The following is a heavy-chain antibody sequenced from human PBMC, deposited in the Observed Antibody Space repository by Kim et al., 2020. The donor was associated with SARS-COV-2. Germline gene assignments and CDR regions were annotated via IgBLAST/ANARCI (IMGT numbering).Heavy chain of an antibody. J-gene: IGHJ4*02. Sequence: SVKVSCKASGGTFSSYAISWVRQAPGQGLEWMGGIIPIFGTANYAQKFQGRVTITADESTSTAYMELSSLRSEDTAVYYCASSFPHHCGGDCYSGKFDYWGQGTLVPVSS. V-gene: IGHV1-69*13. CDR2: IIPIFGTA. CDR3: ASSFPHHCGGDCYSGKFDY. CDR1: GGTFSSYA. D-gene: IGHD2-21*02.